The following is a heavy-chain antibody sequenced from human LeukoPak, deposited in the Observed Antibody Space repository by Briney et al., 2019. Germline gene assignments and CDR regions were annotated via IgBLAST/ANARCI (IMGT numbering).Heavy chain of an antibody. CDR1: GFTFSSYA. D-gene: IGHD2-2*01. CDR3: AKLEVPAAKGYYYYGMDV. V-gene: IGHV3-23*01. Sequence: PGGSLRLSCAASGFTFSSYAMSWVRQAPGKGLEWVSAISGSGGSTYYADSVKGRFTISRDNSKNTLYLQMNSLRAEDTAVYYCAKLEVPAAKGYYYYGMDVWGQGTTVTVSS. J-gene: IGHJ6*02. CDR2: ISGSGGST.